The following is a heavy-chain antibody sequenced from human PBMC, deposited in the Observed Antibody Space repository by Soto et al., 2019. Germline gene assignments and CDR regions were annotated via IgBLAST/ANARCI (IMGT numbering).Heavy chain of an antibody. D-gene: IGHD4-17*01. V-gene: IGHV2-5*02. CDR1: GFSLSTSGVG. CDR2: IYWDDYK. Sequence: KESGPSLVKPTQTLTLTCTFSGFSLSTSGVGVGWFRQPPGKALEWLAVIYWDDYKHYSPSLKSRLTITKDTSKNQVVLTMTNMDPVDTATYYCARKGYGAYPIDYWGQGTLVTVSS. CDR3: ARKGYGAYPIDY. J-gene: IGHJ4*02.